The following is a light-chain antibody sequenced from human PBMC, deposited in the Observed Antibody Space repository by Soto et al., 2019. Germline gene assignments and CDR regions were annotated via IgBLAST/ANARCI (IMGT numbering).Light chain of an antibody. V-gene: IGLV2-23*02. CDR3: CSYAGSSTFYD. J-gene: IGLJ1*01. CDR2: EVS. Sequence: QSALTQPASVSGSPGQSITISCTGTSSDVGSYNLVSWYQQHPGKAPQLMIYEVSKRPSGVSNRFSGSKSGNTASLTSSGLQAEDEADYYCCSYAGSSTFYDFGTGTKLNVL. CDR1: SSDVGSYNL.